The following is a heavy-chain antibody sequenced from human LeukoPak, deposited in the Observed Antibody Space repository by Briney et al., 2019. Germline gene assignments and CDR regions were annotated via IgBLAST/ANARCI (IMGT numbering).Heavy chain of an antibody. CDR3: AKGPRAVLRFLEWTNYYYGMDV. CDR2: ISNDGSRK. Sequence: GGSLRLSCAPSGFTFSRHGMHWVRQAPGKGLEWVAIISNDGSRKYYAHSVEGRFTISRDNSKNTLYLQMNSLRAEDTAVYYCAKGPRAVLRFLEWTNYYYGMDVWGQGTTVTVSS. J-gene: IGHJ6*02. CDR1: GFTFSRHG. V-gene: IGHV3-30*18. D-gene: IGHD3-3*01.